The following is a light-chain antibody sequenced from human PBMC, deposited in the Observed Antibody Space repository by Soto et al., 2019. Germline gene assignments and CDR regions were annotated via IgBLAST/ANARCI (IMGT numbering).Light chain of an antibody. J-gene: IGKJ4*01. V-gene: IGKV3-11*01. CDR1: QSISNS. Sequence: EIVLTQSPGTLSLSPGDRAALSCRASQSISNSLAWYQLRPGQAPRLLIYDASNRATGIPVRFSGSGSGTDFTLTISSLEPEDFATYYCQHRSSWPLTFGGGTKVEIK. CDR2: DAS. CDR3: QHRSSWPLT.